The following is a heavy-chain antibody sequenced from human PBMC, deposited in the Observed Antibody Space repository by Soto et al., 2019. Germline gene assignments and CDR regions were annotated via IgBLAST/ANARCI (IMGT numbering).Heavy chain of an antibody. D-gene: IGHD3-22*01. Sequence: SVKVSCKASGGTFSSYAISWVRQAPGQGLEWMGGIIPIFGTANYAQKFQGRVTITADESTSTAYMELSSLRSEDTAVYYCARPHRHYYDSSGYRGPLYGMDVWGQGTTVTVSS. CDR2: IIPIFGTA. CDR1: GGTFSSYA. V-gene: IGHV1-69*13. J-gene: IGHJ6*02. CDR3: ARPHRHYYDSSGYRGPLYGMDV.